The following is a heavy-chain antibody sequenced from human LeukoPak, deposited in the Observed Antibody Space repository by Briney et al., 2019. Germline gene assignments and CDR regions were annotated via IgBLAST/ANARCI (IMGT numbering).Heavy chain of an antibody. CDR1: GYTFTSYG. J-gene: IGHJ5*02. CDR2: ISAYNGNT. CDR3: ARALQVGYSSGWYDQDWFDP. D-gene: IGHD6-19*01. V-gene: IGHV1-18*01. Sequence: ASVKVSCKASGYTFTSYGISWVRQAPGQGLEWMGWISAYNGNTNYAQKLQGRVTMTTDTSTSTAYMELRSLRSDDTAVYYCARALQVGYSSGWYDQDWFDPWGQGTLVTVSS.